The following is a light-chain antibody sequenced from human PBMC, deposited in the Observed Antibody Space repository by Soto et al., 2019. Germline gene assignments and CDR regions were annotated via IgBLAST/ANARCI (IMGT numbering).Light chain of an antibody. J-gene: IGLJ1*01. CDR3: QVWDSNSVYV. CDR2: DDS. V-gene: IGLV3-21*02. Sequence: YELTQPPSVSVAPGQTARITCGGNNIGNKRVHWYQQKPGQAPVLVAYDDSDRPSGIPERFSGSNSGNTATLSISRVEAGDEADYYCQVWDSNSVYVFGTGTKVTVL. CDR1: NIGNKR.